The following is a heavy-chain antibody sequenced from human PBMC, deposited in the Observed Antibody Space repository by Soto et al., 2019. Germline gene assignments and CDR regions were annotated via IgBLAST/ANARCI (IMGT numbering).Heavy chain of an antibody. CDR3: ASHYSDSRDRYGMDF. CDR1: GYSFTSYW. CDR2: IDPSDSYT. D-gene: IGHD3-22*01. J-gene: IGHJ6*02. Sequence: ESLKISCKGSGYSFTSYWISWVRQMPGKGLEWMGRIDPSDSYTNYSPSFQGHVTISADKSISTAYLQWSSLKASDTAMYYCASHYSDSRDRYGMDFWGPGSTVTVS. V-gene: IGHV5-10-1*01.